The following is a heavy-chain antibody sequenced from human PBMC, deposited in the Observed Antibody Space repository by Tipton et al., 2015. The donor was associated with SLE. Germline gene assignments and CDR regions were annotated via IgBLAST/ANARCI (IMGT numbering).Heavy chain of an antibody. CDR2: VFYSGTT. Sequence: TLSLTCTVSGGSISNSTYYWGWIRQPPGKGLEWVGSVFYSGTTYYNPSLESRVTISVDTSKNQFSLKLRSVTAADTAVYYCARDLGLYCSRTSCYGDNYFRYWGQGNLVTVSS. D-gene: IGHD2-2*01. J-gene: IGHJ4*02. V-gene: IGHV4-39*07. CDR1: GGSISNSTYY. CDR3: ARDLGLYCSRTSCYGDNYFRY.